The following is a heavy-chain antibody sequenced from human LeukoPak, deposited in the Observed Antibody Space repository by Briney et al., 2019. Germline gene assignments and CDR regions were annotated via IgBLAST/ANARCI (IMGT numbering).Heavy chain of an antibody. CDR3: AREYYDFWSGYYDYYYYGMDV. CDR1: GFTFSSYW. Sequence: GGSLRLSCAASGFTFSSYWMHWVRQAPGKGLVWVSRINSDGSSTSYADSVKGRFTISRDNAKNTLYLQMNSLGAEDTAVYYCAREYYDFWSGYYDYYYYGMDVWGQGTTVTVSS. CDR2: INSDGSST. D-gene: IGHD3-3*01. V-gene: IGHV3-74*01. J-gene: IGHJ6*02.